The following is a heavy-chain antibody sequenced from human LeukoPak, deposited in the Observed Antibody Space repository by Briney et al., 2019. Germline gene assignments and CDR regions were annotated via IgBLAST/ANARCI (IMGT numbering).Heavy chain of an antibody. Sequence: TSQTLSLTCVISGDSVSSTTITWNWIRQSPTRGLEWLSRTYYRSRWNHDFAVSVKSRITVNPDTSRNQLSLQLNSVTPEDAAVDYCARGRSPNWFDLWGPGTLVTVSS. CDR1: GDSVSSTTIT. J-gene: IGHJ5*02. CDR3: ARGRSPNWFDL. V-gene: IGHV6-1*01. CDR2: TYYRSRWNH.